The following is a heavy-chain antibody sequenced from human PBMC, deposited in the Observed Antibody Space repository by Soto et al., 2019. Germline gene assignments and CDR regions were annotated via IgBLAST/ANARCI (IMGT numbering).Heavy chain of an antibody. Sequence: GWSRRRSCAASVFTFTRYSMNWVRQAPGKGLEWVSSISSTTNYIYYGDSMKGRFTISRDNAKNSLYLEMNSLRAEDTAVYYCARESEDLTSNFDYWGQGTLVTVSS. J-gene: IGHJ4*02. CDR3: ARESEDLTSNFDY. CDR1: VFTFTRYS. CDR2: ISSTTNYI. V-gene: IGHV3-21*06.